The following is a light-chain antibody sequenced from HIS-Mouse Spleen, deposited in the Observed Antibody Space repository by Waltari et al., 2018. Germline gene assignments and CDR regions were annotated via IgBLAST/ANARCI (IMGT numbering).Light chain of an antibody. J-gene: IGLJ3*02. CDR3: CSYAGSSTWV. CDR2: EGS. V-gene: IGLV2-23*01. Sequence: QSALTQPASVSGSPGQSITISCTGTSSDVGRYYLVSWYQQHPGKAPKLMIYEGSNPPFGASNRFYGSKSGNTASLTISGLQAEDEADYYCCSYAGSSTWVFGGGTKLTVL. CDR1: SSDVGRYYL.